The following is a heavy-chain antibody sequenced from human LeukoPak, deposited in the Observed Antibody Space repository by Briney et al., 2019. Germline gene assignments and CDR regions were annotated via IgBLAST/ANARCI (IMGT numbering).Heavy chain of an antibody. V-gene: IGHV4-4*07. CDR2: IYTSGST. CDR1: GGSISSYY. J-gene: IGHJ6*03. CDR3: ARVPSASAYHYMDV. D-gene: IGHD6-13*01. Sequence: SETLSLTCTVSGGSISSYYWSWIRQPAGKGLEWIGRIYTSGSTNYNPSLKSRVTMSVDTSKNQFSLKLSSVTAADTAVYYCARVPSASAYHYMDVWGKGTTVTVSS.